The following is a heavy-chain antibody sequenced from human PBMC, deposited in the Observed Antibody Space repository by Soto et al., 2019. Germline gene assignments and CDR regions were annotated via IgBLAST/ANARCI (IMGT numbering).Heavy chain of an antibody. J-gene: IGHJ4*02. CDR2: ISVYNGFT. CDR3: AREFEGQSSSWPFDY. CDR1: GYTFPTYG. V-gene: IGHV1-18*01. D-gene: IGHD6-13*01. Sequence: QVQLVQSGAEVKKPGASVRVSCRASGYTFPTYGIAWVRQAPGQGLEWMGWISVYNGFTHYAQKFRGGVTVTAETSTSTVYMELRSLTSDDTAVYYCAREFEGQSSSWPFDYWGQGTLVTVSS.